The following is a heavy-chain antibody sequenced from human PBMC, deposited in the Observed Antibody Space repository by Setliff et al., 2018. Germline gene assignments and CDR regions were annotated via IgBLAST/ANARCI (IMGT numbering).Heavy chain of an antibody. D-gene: IGHD3-3*01. Sequence: GESLKISCKGPGYTFTNYWIGWMRQMPGKGLEWMGIIYPGDSDTRYSPSFQSQVTISADKSFSIAYLQVSSLKASDTAMYYCARQAISGSDAFDIWGQGTLVTVSS. J-gene: IGHJ3*02. CDR2: IYPGDSDT. CDR1: GYTFTNYW. V-gene: IGHV5-51*01. CDR3: ARQAISGSDAFDI.